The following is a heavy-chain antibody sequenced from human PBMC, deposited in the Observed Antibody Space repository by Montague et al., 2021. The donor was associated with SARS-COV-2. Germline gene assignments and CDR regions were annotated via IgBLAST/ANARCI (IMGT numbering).Heavy chain of an antibody. V-gene: IGHV2-70*11. J-gene: IGHJ4*02. Sequence: PALVKPTQTLTLTCTFSGFSLSTSGMCVSWIRQPPGKALEWLARXXWGDDKYYSTFLKTRLTISKDTSKNQVVLTMTNMDPVDTATYYCAREIAAAGPALDYWGQGTLVTVSS. CDR3: AREIAAAGPALDY. CDR1: GFSLSTSGMC. CDR2: XXWGDDK. D-gene: IGHD6-13*01.